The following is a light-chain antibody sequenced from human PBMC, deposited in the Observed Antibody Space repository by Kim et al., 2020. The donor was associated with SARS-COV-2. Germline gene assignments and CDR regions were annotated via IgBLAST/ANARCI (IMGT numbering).Light chain of an antibody. J-gene: IGKJ4*01. CDR1: QNIYNW. CDR2: DVS. CDR3: QQYNYH. Sequence: GDRVTITFRARQNIYNWLAWYQQKPGKAPKVLIYDVSKLESGVPSRFSSSGSGTEFTLTISSLQPVDFATYYSQQYNYHFGGRTKEDIK. V-gene: IGKV1-5*01.